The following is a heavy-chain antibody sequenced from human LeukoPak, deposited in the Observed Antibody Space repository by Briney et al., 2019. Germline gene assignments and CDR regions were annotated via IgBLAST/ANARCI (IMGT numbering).Heavy chain of an antibody. Sequence: GGPLRLSCAASGFTFSSYAMSWVRQAPGKGLEWVSAISGSGGSTYYADSVKGRFTISRDNSKNTLYLQMNSLRAEDTAVYYCAKDQEMATIEGSPNDYWGQGTLVTVSS. CDR1: GFTFSSYA. V-gene: IGHV3-23*01. J-gene: IGHJ4*02. CDR3: AKDQEMATIEGSPNDY. CDR2: ISGSGGST. D-gene: IGHD5-24*01.